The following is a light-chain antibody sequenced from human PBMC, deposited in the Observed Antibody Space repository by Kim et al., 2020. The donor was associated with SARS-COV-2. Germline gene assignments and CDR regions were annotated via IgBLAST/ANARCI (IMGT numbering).Light chain of an antibody. Sequence: VSPGERAPLSCRASQSVSRNVAWYQQKPGQAPRLLIYGASTRATDIPARFSGSGSGTEFTLTISSLQSEDFAVYYCQQYNNWPVYTFGQGTKLEI. V-gene: IGKV3-15*01. CDR2: GAS. CDR3: QQYNNWPVYT. J-gene: IGKJ2*01. CDR1: QSVSRN.